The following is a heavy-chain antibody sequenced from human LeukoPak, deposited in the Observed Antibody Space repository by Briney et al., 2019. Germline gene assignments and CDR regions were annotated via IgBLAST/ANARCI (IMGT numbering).Heavy chain of an antibody. CDR1: GFTVSSNF. V-gene: IGHV3-66*01. D-gene: IGHD3-9*01. CDR2: IYSGGST. J-gene: IGHJ4*02. Sequence: PGGSLRLSCAASGFTVSSNFMSWVRQAPGKGLEWVSVIYSGGSTYYVDSVKGRLTISRDNSKNTLYLQMNSLRVEDTAVYYCALGLVTDYWGQGTLVTVSS. CDR3: ALGLVTDY.